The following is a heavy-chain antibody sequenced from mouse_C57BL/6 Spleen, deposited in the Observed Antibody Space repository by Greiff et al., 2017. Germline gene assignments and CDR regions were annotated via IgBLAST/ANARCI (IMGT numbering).Heavy chain of an antibody. CDR1: GFSLTSYG. V-gene: IGHV2-2*01. Sequence: VQLQQSGPGLVQPSQSLSITCTVPGFSLTSYGVYWVRQSPGKGLEWLGVIWSGGSTDYNAAFISRLSISKDNSKSQVFFKMNRLQADDTAIYDCARNPLGLQYAMDYWGQGTSVTVSA. CDR3: ARNPLGLQYAMDY. D-gene: IGHD2-4*01. J-gene: IGHJ4*01. CDR2: IWSGGST.